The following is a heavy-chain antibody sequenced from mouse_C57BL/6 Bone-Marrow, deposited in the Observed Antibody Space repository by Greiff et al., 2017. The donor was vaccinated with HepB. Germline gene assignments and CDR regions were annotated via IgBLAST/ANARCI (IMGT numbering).Heavy chain of an antibody. CDR2: IYPRSGNT. CDR1: GYTFTSYG. D-gene: IGHD1-1*01. J-gene: IGHJ3*01. V-gene: IGHV1-81*01. Sequence: VQLQQSGAELARPGASVKLSCKASGYTFTSYGISWVKQRTGQGLEWIGDIYPRSGNTYYNEKFKGKATLTADKSSSTAYMELRSLTSEDSAVYFCATGFITTVVHWGQGTLVTVSA. CDR3: ATGFITTVVH.